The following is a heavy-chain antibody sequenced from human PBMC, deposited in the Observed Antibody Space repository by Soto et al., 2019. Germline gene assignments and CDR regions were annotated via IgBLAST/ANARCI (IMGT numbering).Heavy chain of an antibody. Sequence: EVHLVESGGGLVKPGRSLRLSCIASGFTFRDYAISWFRQAPGKGLQWVSFIRSNIYDGTTEYAASVKDRFSISRDDSKTIAYLQMDSLKTEDTGVYYCTRVSPDCSDGSCYPLNWGQGTLVTVSS. CDR1: GFTFRDYA. D-gene: IGHD2-15*01. CDR3: TRVSPDCSDGSCYPLN. J-gene: IGHJ4*02. V-gene: IGHV3-49*05. CDR2: IRSNIYDGTT.